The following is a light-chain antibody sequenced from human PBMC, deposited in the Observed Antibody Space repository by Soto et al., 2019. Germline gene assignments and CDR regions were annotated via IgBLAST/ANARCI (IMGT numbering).Light chain of an antibody. CDR2: SSN. CDR1: SPNIGSNY. J-gene: IGLJ3*02. V-gene: IGLV1-47*02. Sequence: QSVLTQPPSASGTPGQRVTISCSGSSPNIGSNYVYWYQQLTGTAPKLLIHSSNQRPSGVPDRFSGSKSGTSASLAISGLRSEDEADYYCAAWDDSLSGWVFGGGTKVTVL. CDR3: AAWDDSLSGWV.